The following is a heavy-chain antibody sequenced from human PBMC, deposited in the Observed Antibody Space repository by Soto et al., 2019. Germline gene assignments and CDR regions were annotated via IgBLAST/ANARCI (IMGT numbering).Heavy chain of an antibody. V-gene: IGHV3-23*01. Sequence: PGGSLRLSCAASGFTFRSYPMTWARQAPGKGLEWVSVIGTSDGDTHYADSVKGRFTISRDNSKNTLFLQMNSLRAEDTAVYYCAKYLAAGSRYFDYWGQGTLVTAPQ. CDR2: IGTSDGDT. D-gene: IGHD6-13*01. CDR3: AKYLAAGSRYFDY. J-gene: IGHJ4*02. CDR1: GFTFRSYP.